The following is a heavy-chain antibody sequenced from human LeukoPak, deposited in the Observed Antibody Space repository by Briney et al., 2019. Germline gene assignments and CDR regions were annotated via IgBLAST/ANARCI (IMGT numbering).Heavy chain of an antibody. CDR3: AREINEGGYSYYFDY. CDR2: IYHSGST. D-gene: IGHD3-22*01. CDR1: GGSISSGGYY. V-gene: IGHV4-30-2*01. Sequence: SETLSLTCTVSGGSISSGGYYWSWIRQPPGKGLEWIGYIYHSGSTYYNPSLKSRVTISVDRSKNQFSLKLSSVTAADTAVYYCAREINEGGYSYYFDYWGQGTLVTVSS. J-gene: IGHJ4*02.